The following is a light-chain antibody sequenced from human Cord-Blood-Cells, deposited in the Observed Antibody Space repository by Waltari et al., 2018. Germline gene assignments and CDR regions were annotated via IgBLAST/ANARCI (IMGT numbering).Light chain of an antibody. Sequence: QSALTQPASVSGSPGQSITISCTGTSSDVGGSNYVSWYQQHPGKAPKLMIYDVSNRPSGVSNRFSGSKSGNTASLTISGLQAEDEADYYCSSYTSSSTLEGVFGGGTKLTVL. V-gene: IGLV2-14*01. J-gene: IGLJ2*01. CDR3: SSYTSSSTLEGV. CDR2: DVS. CDR1: SSDVGGSNY.